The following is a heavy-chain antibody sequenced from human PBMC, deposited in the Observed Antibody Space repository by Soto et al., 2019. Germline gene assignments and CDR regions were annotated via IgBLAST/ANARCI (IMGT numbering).Heavy chain of an antibody. CDR2: ISYDGSNK. Sequence: GGSLRLSCAASGFTFSSYAVHWVRQAPGKGLEWVAVISYDGSNKYYADSVKGRFTISRDNSKNTLYLQMNSLRAEDTAVYYCARDRGQQLWINWFDPWGQGTLVTV. V-gene: IGHV3-30-3*01. J-gene: IGHJ5*02. D-gene: IGHD6-13*01. CDR1: GFTFSSYA. CDR3: ARDRGQQLWINWFDP.